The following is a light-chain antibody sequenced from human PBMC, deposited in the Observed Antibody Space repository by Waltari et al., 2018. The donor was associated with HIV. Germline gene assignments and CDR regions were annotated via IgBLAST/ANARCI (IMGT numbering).Light chain of an antibody. V-gene: IGKV4-1*01. CDR1: QSVLYSSNNKNY. CDR3: QQYYGTPRT. Sequence: DIVMTQSPDSLAVSLGERATINCKSSQSVLYSSNNKNYLAWYQQKSGQPPKFLIYWAATRESGVPDRFTGSGSGTDFSLTISSLQAEDAAVYYCQQYYGTPRTFGQGTKVEIK. J-gene: IGKJ1*01. CDR2: WAA.